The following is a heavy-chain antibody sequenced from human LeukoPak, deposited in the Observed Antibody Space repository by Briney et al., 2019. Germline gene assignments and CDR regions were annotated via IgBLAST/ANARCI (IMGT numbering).Heavy chain of an antibody. V-gene: IGHV4-61*01. CDR1: GYSISSGYY. Sequence: SETLSLTCAVSGYSISSGYYWGWIRQPPGKGLEWIGYIYYSGSTNYNPSLKSRVTISVDTSKNQFSLKLSSVTAADTAVYYCAREPPYSGWFDPWGQGTLVTVSS. J-gene: IGHJ5*02. CDR2: IYYSGST. CDR3: AREPPYSGWFDP. D-gene: IGHD6-13*01.